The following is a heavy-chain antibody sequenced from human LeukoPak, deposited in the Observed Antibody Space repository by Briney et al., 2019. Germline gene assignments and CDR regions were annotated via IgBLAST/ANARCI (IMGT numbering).Heavy chain of an antibody. Sequence: PSETLSLTCTVSGGSISSYYWSWLRQPPGKGLEWIGYIHYSGSTNYNPSLKSRASTSVDTSKNQFSLKLSSVTAADTAVYYCARQRWGTYGAYADFDEWGQGTLVSVS. V-gene: IGHV4-59*08. J-gene: IGHJ4*02. D-gene: IGHD1-1*01. CDR3: ARQRWGTYGAYADFDE. CDR1: GGSISSYY. CDR2: IHYSGST.